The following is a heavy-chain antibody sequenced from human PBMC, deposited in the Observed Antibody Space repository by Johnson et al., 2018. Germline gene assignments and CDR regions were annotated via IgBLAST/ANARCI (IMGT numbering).Heavy chain of an antibody. D-gene: IGHD4/OR15-4a*01. Sequence: VQLQESGGGLVQPGGSLKLSCAASGFTFSDSAIHWVRQASGKGLEWVGRSRNKPDSYTTAYAASVKGRFTISKDDSKNTAYLQINSLKTEDTAVYYCNGNRHGADYWGQGTLGTVSS. V-gene: IGHV3-73*01. CDR1: GFTFSDSA. CDR3: NGNRHGADY. J-gene: IGHJ4*02. CDR2: SRNKPDSYTT.